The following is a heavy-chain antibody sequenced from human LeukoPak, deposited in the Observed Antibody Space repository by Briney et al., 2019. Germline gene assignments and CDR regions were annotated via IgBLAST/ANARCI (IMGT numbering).Heavy chain of an antibody. CDR2: ISGSGGST. J-gene: IGHJ4*02. CDR3: AKSGSSRQYYFDY. CDR1: GFTFGSYA. D-gene: IGHD1-26*01. Sequence: GGSLRLSCAASGFTFGSYAMSWVRQAPGKGLEWVSAISGSGGSTYYADSVKGRFTISRDNSKNTLYLQMNSLRAEDTAVYYCAKSGSSRQYYFDYWGQGTLVTVSS. V-gene: IGHV3-23*01.